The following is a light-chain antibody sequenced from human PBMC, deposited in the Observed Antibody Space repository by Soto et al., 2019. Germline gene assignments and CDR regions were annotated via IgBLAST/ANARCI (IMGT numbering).Light chain of an antibody. CDR2: DAF. J-gene: IGKJ4*01. CDR1: QSVITY. Sequence: EIVLTQSPATLSLFPGERATISCRASQSVITYLAWYQQKPGQAPRLLIYDAFNRATGIPDRFSGSGSGTDFTLTISSLEPEDFAVYYCQQRSDWPLTFGGGTKVDIK. CDR3: QQRSDWPLT. V-gene: IGKV3-11*01.